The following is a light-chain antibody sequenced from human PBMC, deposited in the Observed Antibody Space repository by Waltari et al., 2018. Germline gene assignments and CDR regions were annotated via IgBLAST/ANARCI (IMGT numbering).Light chain of an antibody. V-gene: IGKV3-20*01. CDR3: QQYVESPAT. Sequence: EIVLTQSPGTVSLSPGDRATLSCRDSQSVRIYLAWYQQKPGQAPRLLIYHASTRATGIPDRFSASGSGTEFSLTISRLEPEDFAMYYCQQYVESPATFGQGTKVEIK. CDR2: HAS. J-gene: IGKJ1*01. CDR1: QSVRIY.